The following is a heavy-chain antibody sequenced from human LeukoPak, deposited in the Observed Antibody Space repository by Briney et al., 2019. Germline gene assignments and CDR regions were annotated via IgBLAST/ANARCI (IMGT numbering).Heavy chain of an antibody. CDR2: ISWNSGSI. CDR1: GFTFDDYA. D-gene: IGHD5-24*01. J-gene: IGHJ4*02. V-gene: IGHV3-9*01. CDR3: AKPPSARMATISFDY. Sequence: PGGSLRLSCAASGFTFDDYAMHWVRQAPGKGLEWVSGISWNSGSIGYADSVKGRFTISRDNAKNSLYLQMNRLRAEDTALYFCAKPPSARMATISFDYWGQGTLVTVSS.